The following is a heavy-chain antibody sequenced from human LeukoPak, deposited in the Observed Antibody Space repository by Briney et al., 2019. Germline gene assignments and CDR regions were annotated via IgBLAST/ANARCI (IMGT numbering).Heavy chain of an antibody. CDR3: ARYNWKFFDN. V-gene: IGHV3-53*01. CDR1: GFTFSNAW. CDR2: IYTGDIT. J-gene: IGHJ4*02. D-gene: IGHD1-1*01. Sequence: GGSLRLSCAASGFTFSNAWMSWVRQAPGKGLEWGSVIYTGDITSYAGSVKGRFTISRDNSQNTLYLQMNSLRAEDTAVYYCARYNWKFFDNWGQGTLVTVSS.